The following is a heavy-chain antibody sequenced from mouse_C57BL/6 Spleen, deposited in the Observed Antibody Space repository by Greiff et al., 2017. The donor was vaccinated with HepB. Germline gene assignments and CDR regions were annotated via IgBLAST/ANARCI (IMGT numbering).Heavy chain of an antibody. Sequence: EVHLVESGGGLVKPGGSLKLSCAASGFTFSSYAMSWVRQTPEKRLEWVATISDGGSYTYYPDNVKGRFTISRDNAKNNLYLQMSHLKSEDTAMYYCARGDYGSSYDYFDYWGQGTTLTVSS. CDR3: ARGDYGSSYDYFDY. D-gene: IGHD1-1*01. V-gene: IGHV5-4*01. CDR2: ISDGGSYT. J-gene: IGHJ2*01. CDR1: GFTFSSYA.